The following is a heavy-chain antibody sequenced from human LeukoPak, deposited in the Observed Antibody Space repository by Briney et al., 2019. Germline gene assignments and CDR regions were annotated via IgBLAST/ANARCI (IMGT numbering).Heavy chain of an antibody. Sequence: TGGSLRLSCAASGFTFSSYAMSWVRQAPGKGLEWVSGISASGGSTYYADSVKGRFTISRDNSKNTLYLQMNSLRAEDTAVYYCAKTRKVTTVVDYYFDYWGQGTLVTVSS. CDR1: GFTFSSYA. CDR3: AKTRKVTTVVDYYFDY. D-gene: IGHD4-23*01. CDR2: ISASGGST. J-gene: IGHJ4*02. V-gene: IGHV3-23*01.